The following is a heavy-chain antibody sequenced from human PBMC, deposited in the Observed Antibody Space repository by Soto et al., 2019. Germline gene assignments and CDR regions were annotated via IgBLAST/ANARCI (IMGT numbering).Heavy chain of an antibody. CDR3: GSYSSGWYDVSY. V-gene: IGHV1-46*01. D-gene: IGHD6-19*01. CDR1: GYTFTSYY. Sequence: ASVKVSCKASGYTFTSYYMHWVRQAPGQGLEWMGIINPSGGSTSYAQKFQGRVTMTRDTSTSTVYMELSSLRSADTAVYYCGSYSSGWYDVSYWGQGTLVTVSS. J-gene: IGHJ4*02. CDR2: INPSGGST.